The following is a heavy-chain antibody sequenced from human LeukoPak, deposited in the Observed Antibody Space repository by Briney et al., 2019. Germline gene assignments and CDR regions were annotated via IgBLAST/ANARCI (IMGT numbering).Heavy chain of an antibody. CDR2: IYTSGST. Sequence: SETLSLTCTVSGGSISSYYWSWIRQPPGKGLEWIGRIYTSGSTNYNPSLKSRVTISVDTSKNQFSLKLSSVTAADTAVYYCARGRWERAGTYYYGSGSYYHYYYYMDVWGKGTTVTISS. CDR1: GGSISSYY. V-gene: IGHV4-4*08. D-gene: IGHD3-10*01. J-gene: IGHJ6*03. CDR3: ARGRWERAGTYYYGSGSYYHYYYYMDV.